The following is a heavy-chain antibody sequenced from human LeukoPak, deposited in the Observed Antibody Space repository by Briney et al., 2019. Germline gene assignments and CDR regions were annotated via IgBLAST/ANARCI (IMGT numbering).Heavy chain of an antibody. CDR2: INWKSDKI. Sequence: GGSLRLSCAASGFTFNDYAMHWVRQAPGKGLEWVSSINWKSDKILYADSVRGRFTISRDNAKSSLYLQMNSLRAEDTAVYYCARGVIVGDVWGQGTTVTVSS. CDR3: ARGVIVGDV. J-gene: IGHJ6*02. CDR1: GFTFNDYA. D-gene: IGHD1-26*01. V-gene: IGHV3-9*01.